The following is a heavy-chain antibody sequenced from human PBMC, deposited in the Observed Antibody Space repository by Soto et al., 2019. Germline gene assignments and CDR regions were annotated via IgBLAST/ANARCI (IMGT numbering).Heavy chain of an antibody. CDR2: IYYSGST. Sequence: SETLSLTCTVSGGSISSSSYYWGWIRQPPGKGLEWVGSIYYSGSTYYNPSLKSRVTISVDTSKNQFALKLSSVTAADTAVYYCARPGYSSGWYWFDPWGQGTLVTVSS. J-gene: IGHJ5*02. V-gene: IGHV4-39*01. D-gene: IGHD6-19*01. CDR1: GGSISSSSYY. CDR3: ARPGYSSGWYWFDP.